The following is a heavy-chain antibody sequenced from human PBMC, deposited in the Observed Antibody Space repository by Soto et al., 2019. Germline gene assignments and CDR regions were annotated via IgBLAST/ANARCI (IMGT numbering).Heavy chain of an antibody. CDR3: ARDSGVVPAALDY. D-gene: IGHD2-2*01. Sequence: GASVKVSCKASGYTFTGYYMHWVRQDPGQGLEWMGWINPNSGGTNYAQKLQGRVTMTTDTSTSTAYMELRSLRSDDTAVYYCARDSGVVPAALDYWGQRTLVTVSS. V-gene: IGHV1-2*02. J-gene: IGHJ4*02. CDR2: INPNSGGT. CDR1: GYTFTGYY.